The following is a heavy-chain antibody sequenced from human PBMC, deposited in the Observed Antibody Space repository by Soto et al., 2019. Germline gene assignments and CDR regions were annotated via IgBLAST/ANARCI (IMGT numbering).Heavy chain of an antibody. Sequence: SETLSLTCTVSGGSISSYYWSWIRQPPGKGLEWIGYIYYSGSTNYNPSLKSRVTISVDTSKNQFSLKLSSVTAADTAVYYCARHSRPDTAMVTIFWFVPWRQGTLVTV. CDR1: GGSISSYY. V-gene: IGHV4-59*08. CDR3: ARHSRPDTAMVTIFWFVP. J-gene: IGHJ5*02. D-gene: IGHD5-18*01. CDR2: IYYSGST.